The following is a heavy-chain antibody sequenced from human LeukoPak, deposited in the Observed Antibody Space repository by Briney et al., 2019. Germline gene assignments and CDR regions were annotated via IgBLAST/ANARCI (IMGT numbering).Heavy chain of an antibody. CDR2: VSGSGGST. D-gene: IGHD5-24*01. CDR3: AKRSEMASRGPIY. J-gene: IGHJ4*02. V-gene: IGHV3-23*01. CDR1: GVTPSSYA. Sequence: VGCLRLSCAASGVTPSSYAMSWVRQAPGKGLWRVSAVSGSGGSTYYAVSVKGRFTISRDNPKNTLYLQMNSLRAEDTAVYYCAKRSEMASRGPIYWGQGTLVTVSS.